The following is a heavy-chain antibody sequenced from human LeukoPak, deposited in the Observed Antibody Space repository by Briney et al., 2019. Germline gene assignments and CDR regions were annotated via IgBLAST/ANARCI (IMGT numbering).Heavy chain of an antibody. CDR3: VKRGATVRRTYFFDS. D-gene: IGHD1-26*01. Sequence: GGSLRLSCVASGFTFNAFGMHWVRQAPGKGLEWVAFIRYDGNDKYYSGSVEGRFTISRDNPKNTLYLQMNSLRVEDTSFYYCVKRGATVRRTYFFDSRGQGALVTVSS. CDR1: GFTFNAFG. J-gene: IGHJ4*02. CDR2: IRYDGNDK. V-gene: IGHV3-30*02.